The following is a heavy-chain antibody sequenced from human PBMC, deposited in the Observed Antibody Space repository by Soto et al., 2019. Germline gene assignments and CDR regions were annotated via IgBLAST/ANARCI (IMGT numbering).Heavy chain of an antibody. J-gene: IGHJ6*02. CDR2: INSRGTTI. CDR3: VRGIRRGSYSYYVMDV. V-gene: IGHV3-48*02. D-gene: IGHD2-21*01. Sequence: DVQLVESGGGLVQPGGSLRLSCAVSGFTFSDYTMNWVRQTPGKGLEWLSYINSRGTTIYYADSVKGRFTISRDNVNRSLNLQMHSLRDEDTAIYYCVRGIRRGSYSYYVMDVWGHGTTVTVFS. CDR1: GFTFSDYT.